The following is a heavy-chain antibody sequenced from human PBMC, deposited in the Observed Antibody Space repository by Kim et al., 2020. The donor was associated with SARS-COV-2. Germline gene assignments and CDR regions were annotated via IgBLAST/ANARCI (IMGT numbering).Heavy chain of an antibody. CDR3: ARDPYTKAFDL. D-gene: IGHD1-20*01. CDR1: GFTFSSYW. Sequence: GGSLRLSCAASGFTFSSYWMFWVRQAPGRGLEWVASIKDDGSVEDYGDSVRGRFTIFRDNAKKSVYLQMNSLRVDDTAVYYCARDPYTKAFDLWGQGT. CDR2: IKDDGSVE. V-gene: IGHV3-7*01. J-gene: IGHJ3*01.